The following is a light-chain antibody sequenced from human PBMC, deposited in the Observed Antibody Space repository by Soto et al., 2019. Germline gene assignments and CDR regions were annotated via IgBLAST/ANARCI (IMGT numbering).Light chain of an antibody. CDR3: QQYTHWPVWS. V-gene: IGKV3-15*01. Sequence: EIVLTQSPATLSVSQGERATLSCRASQSISSNLAWYQQKPGQAPRLLIYGPSTRATGVPARFSGSGSGTEFTLTISSLQSEDFAMYYCQQYTHWPVWSFGQGTKVDIK. CDR2: GPS. CDR1: QSISSN. J-gene: IGKJ1*01.